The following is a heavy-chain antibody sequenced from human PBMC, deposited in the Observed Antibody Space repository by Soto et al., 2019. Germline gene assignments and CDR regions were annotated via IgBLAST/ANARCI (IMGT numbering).Heavy chain of an antibody. V-gene: IGHV4-31*02. CDR3: ARANYYDFWSGYPFDYGMDV. J-gene: IGHJ6*02. D-gene: IGHD3-3*01. Sequence: PSETLSLTCTVSGGSISSGGYYWSWIRQHPGKGLEWIGYIYYRGSTYYNPSLKSRVTISVDTSKNQFSLKLSSVTAADTAVYYCARANYYDFWSGYPFDYGMDVWGQGTTVTVS. CDR2: IYYRGST. CDR1: GGSISSGGYY.